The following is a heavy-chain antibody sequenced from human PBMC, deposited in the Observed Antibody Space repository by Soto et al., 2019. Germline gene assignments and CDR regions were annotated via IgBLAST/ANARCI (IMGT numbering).Heavy chain of an antibody. V-gene: IGHV4-34*01. D-gene: IGHD2-2*02. CDR3: SRRVRCSRTSCYNNWFDP. CDR2: FNHSGST. J-gene: IGHJ5*02. CDR1: GGSFSGYY. Sequence: QVQLQPWGAGLLKPSETLSLTCAVYGGSFSGYYWSWIRQPPGKGLEWIGEFNHSGSTNYYPSISGRVTISVDTSKNQFSLKLDSVTAAHTAGYYCSRRVRCSRTSCYNNWFDPWGQGTPVTVSS.